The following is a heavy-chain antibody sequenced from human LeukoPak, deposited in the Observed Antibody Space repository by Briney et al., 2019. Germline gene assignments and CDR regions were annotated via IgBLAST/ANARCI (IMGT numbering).Heavy chain of an antibody. Sequence: SETLSLTCAVYGGSFSGYYWSWIRQPPWKGLEWIGEINHSGSTNYNPSLKTRVTISVDPSKNQFSLKLSSVTAADTAVYYCARGRRWTVPYFDYWGQGTLVTVSS. V-gene: IGHV4-34*01. CDR1: GGSFSGYY. CDR2: INHSGST. D-gene: IGHD4-17*01. J-gene: IGHJ4*02. CDR3: ARGRRWTVPYFDY.